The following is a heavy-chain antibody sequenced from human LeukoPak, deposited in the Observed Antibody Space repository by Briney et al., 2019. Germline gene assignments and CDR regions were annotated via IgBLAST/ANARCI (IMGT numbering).Heavy chain of an antibody. D-gene: IGHD4-17*01. CDR1: GYTFTGYY. J-gene: IGHJ6*03. V-gene: IGHV1-2*02. CDR3: ARGTRDYLPYYYYMDV. CDR2: INPNSGGT. Sequence: GASVKVSCKASGYTFTGYYMHWVRQAPGQGLEWMGWINPNSGGTNYAQKFQGRVTMTRDTSISTAYMELSRLRSDDTAVYYCARGTRDYLPYYYYMDVWGKGTTVTVSS.